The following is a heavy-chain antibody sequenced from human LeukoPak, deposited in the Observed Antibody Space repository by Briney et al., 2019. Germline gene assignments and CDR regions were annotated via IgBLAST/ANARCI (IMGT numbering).Heavy chain of an antibody. Sequence: GGSLRLSCAASGFTFSSYSMNWVRQAPGKGLEWVSAISGSGGSTYYADSVKGRFTISRDNSKNTLYLQMNSLRAEDTAVYYCAKDNDYGGNSGYNWFDPWGQGTLVTVSS. D-gene: IGHD4-23*01. J-gene: IGHJ5*02. CDR1: GFTFSSYS. CDR3: AKDNDYGGNSGYNWFDP. CDR2: ISGSGGST. V-gene: IGHV3-23*01.